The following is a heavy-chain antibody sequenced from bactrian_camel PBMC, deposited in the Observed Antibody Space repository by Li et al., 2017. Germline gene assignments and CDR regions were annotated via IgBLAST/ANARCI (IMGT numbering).Heavy chain of an antibody. CDR3: AAFRVVRGTGDDYHY. J-gene: IGHJ4*01. V-gene: IGHV3-2*01. CDR1: GFAGSNYY. D-gene: IGHD2*01. Sequence: VQLVESGGGLVQPGGSLRLSCVASGFAGSNYYVIWVRQTPGKGLEWVSTIYSDGTKTYYGDSVKGRFTCSRDNAKNTVYLQMNSLKSEDTALYYCAAFRVVRGTGDDYHYWGQGTQVTVS. CDR2: IYSDGTKT.